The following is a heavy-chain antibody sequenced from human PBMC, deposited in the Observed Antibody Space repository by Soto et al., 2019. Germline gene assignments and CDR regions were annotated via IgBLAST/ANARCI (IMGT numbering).Heavy chain of an antibody. V-gene: IGHV4-59*01. J-gene: IGHJ4*01. Sequence: QLQESGPGLVKPSETLSLTCTVSGGYISNYSWSWIRQPPGKGLEWIGYIYYSGSTHYNPSLKSRVTISVDTSKNQFSLKLSSVTAADTAVYYCAGDFPGRDFWGHGTLVTVSS. CDR1: GGYISNYS. CDR2: IYYSGST. CDR3: AGDFPGRDF.